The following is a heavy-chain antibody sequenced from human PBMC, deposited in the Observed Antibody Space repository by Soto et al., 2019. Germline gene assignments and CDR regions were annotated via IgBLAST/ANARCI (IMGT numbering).Heavy chain of an antibody. J-gene: IGHJ4*02. D-gene: IGHD2-2*02. CDR1: GYTFTYRY. CDR2: ITPFNGNT. Sequence: SVKVSCKASGYTFTYRYLHWVRQAPGQALEWMGWITPFNGNTNYAQKLQGRVTMTTDTSTSTAYMELRSLRSDDTAVYYCATTGGYCSSTSCYRGFDYWGQGTLVTGSS. CDR3: ATTGGYCSSTSCYRGFDY. V-gene: IGHV1-45*02.